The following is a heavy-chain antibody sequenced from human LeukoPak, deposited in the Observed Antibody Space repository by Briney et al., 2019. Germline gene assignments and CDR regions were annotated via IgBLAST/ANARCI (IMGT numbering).Heavy chain of an antibody. D-gene: IGHD4-17*01. CDR3: ARLTTTVTTPFDY. CDR2: ISSSSSYI. J-gene: IGHJ4*02. V-gene: IGHV3-21*01. CDR1: GFTFSSYS. Sequence: KTGGSLRLSCAASGFTFSSYSMNWVRQAPGKGLEWVSSISSSSSYIYYADSVKGRFTISRDNAKNSLYLQMNSLRAEDTAVYYCARLTTTVTTPFDYWGQGTLVTVSS.